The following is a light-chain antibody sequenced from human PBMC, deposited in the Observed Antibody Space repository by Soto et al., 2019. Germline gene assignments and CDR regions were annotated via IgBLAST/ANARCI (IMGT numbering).Light chain of an antibody. CDR1: QSVSSSS. CDR3: QQYVSSPLT. Sequence: EIVLTQSPGTLSLSPGERATLSCRASQSVSSSSLAWYQQKPGQAPRLLIYDTSSRATGIPDRFSGSGSGTDFTLTISRLEAEDFAMYYCQQYVSSPLTFGGGTKVEIK. V-gene: IGKV3-20*01. J-gene: IGKJ4*01. CDR2: DTS.